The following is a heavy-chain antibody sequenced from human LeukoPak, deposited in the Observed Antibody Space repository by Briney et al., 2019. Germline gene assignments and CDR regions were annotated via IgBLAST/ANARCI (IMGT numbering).Heavy chain of an antibody. V-gene: IGHV1-46*01. CDR2: INPSGGST. Sequence: ASVKVSCKASGYTFTSYYMHWVRQAPGQGFEWMGIINPSGGSTSYAQKFQGRVTMTRNTSTSTVYMELSSLRSEDTAVYYCARDVPPWSFDPWGQGTLVTVSS. J-gene: IGHJ5*02. D-gene: IGHD2-15*01. CDR1: GYTFTSYY. CDR3: ARDVPPWSFDP.